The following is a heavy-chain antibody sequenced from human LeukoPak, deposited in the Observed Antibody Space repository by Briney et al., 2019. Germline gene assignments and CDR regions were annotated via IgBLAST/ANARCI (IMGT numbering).Heavy chain of an antibody. CDR1: GGTFSSYA. Sequence: SVKVSCKASGGTFSSYAISWVRQAPGQGLEWMGRIIPILGIANYAQKFQGRVTITADKSTSTAYMELSSLRSEDTAVYYCARGVEMATADAFDIWGQGTMVTVSS. CDR2: IIPILGIA. D-gene: IGHD5-24*01. CDR3: ARGVEMATADAFDI. J-gene: IGHJ3*02. V-gene: IGHV1-69*04.